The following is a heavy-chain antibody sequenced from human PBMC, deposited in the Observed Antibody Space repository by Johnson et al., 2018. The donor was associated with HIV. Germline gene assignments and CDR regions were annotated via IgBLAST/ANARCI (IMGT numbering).Heavy chain of an antibody. D-gene: IGHD1-20*01. CDR1: GFTFSSYW. Sequence: VHLVESGGGLVQPGGSLRLSCAASGFTFSSYWMSWVRQAPGKGLEWVANIKQDGSEKYYVDSVKGRFTISRDNAKNSLYLQMNSLRVDDTAVYYCARAEGLTGRNAFDIWGQGTMVTVSS. J-gene: IGHJ3*02. CDR2: IKQDGSEK. V-gene: IGHV3-7*02. CDR3: ARAEGLTGRNAFDI.